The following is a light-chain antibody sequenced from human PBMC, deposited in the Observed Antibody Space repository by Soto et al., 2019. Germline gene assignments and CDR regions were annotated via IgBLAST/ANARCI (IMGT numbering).Light chain of an antibody. CDR3: QQYGSSPPIT. CDR1: QSVSSSY. CDR2: GAS. Sequence: EIVLTQSPGTLSLSPGGRATLSCRASQSVSSSYLAWYQQTPGQAPRLLIYGASSRATGIPDRFSGSGSGTDFTLTISRLEPEDFAVYYCQQYGSSPPITFGQGTRLEIK. J-gene: IGKJ5*01. V-gene: IGKV3-20*01.